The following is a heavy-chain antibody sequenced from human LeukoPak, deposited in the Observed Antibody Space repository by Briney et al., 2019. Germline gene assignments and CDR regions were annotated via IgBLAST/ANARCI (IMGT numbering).Heavy chain of an antibody. CDR1: GGSISNYY. CDR2: IYYSGST. Sequence: NPSETLSLTCTVSGGSISNYYWSWIRQPPGKGLEWIGYIYYSGSTSYNPSLKSRVTISVDKSKNQFSLELNSVTAADTAVYYCARGGDWLFDYWGQGILVTVSS. D-gene: IGHD2-21*02. J-gene: IGHJ4*02. V-gene: IGHV4-59*12. CDR3: ARGGDWLFDY.